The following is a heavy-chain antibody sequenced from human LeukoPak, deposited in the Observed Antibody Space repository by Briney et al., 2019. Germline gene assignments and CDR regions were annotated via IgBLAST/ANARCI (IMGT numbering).Heavy chain of an antibody. J-gene: IGHJ4*02. CDR2: IYSGGST. CDR3: ARDIVAVAGPQSYYFDY. D-gene: IGHD6-19*01. V-gene: IGHV3-66*01. Sequence: GGSLGLSCAASGFTVSSNYMNWVRQAPGKGLEWVSIIYSGGSTYYADSVKGRFTISRDNSTNALYLQMNSLRAEDTAVYYCARDIVAVAGPQSYYFDYWGQGTLVTVSS. CDR1: GFTVSSNY.